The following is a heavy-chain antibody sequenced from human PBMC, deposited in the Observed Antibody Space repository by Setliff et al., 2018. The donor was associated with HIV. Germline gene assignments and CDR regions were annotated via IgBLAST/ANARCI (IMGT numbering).Heavy chain of an antibody. V-gene: IGHV5-51*01. Sequence: GGSLRLSCKGSGYSFTNYWIGWVRQMPGKGLEWMGIIYPGDSDTRHSPSFQGQVTISADKSISTAYLQWSSLKASDTAMYYCARGVGGYYPYYYYGMDVWGQGTTVTVSS. D-gene: IGHD3-3*01. CDR3: ARGVGGYYPYYYYGMDV. CDR1: GYSFTNYW. J-gene: IGHJ6*02. CDR2: IYPGDSDT.